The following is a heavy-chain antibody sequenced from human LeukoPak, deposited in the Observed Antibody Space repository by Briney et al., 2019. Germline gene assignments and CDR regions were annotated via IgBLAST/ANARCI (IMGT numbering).Heavy chain of an antibody. CDR2: INPNSGGT. CDR1: GYTFTGYY. V-gene: IGHV1-2*02. D-gene: IGHD2-2*01. J-gene: IGHJ6*04. CDR3: ARGEIVVVPAAMMDV. Sequence: EASVKVSCKASGYTFTGYYMHWVRQAPGQGLEWMGWINPNSGGTNYAQKFQGRVTMTRDTSISTAYMELSRLRSDDTAVYYCARGEIVVVPAAMMDVWGKGTTVTISS.